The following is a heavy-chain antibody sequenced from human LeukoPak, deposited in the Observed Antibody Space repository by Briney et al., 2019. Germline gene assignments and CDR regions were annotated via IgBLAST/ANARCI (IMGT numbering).Heavy chain of an antibody. Sequence: QAGGSLRLSCAASGFTFSPYWMHWVRQAPGKGLVWVPRINSDESSTNYADSVKGRFTISRDNSKNTLYLQMNSLRAEDTAVYYCAKAPPYKKYFDYWGQGTLVTVSS. V-gene: IGHV3-74*01. CDR1: GFTFSPYW. CDR3: AKAPPYKKYFDY. D-gene: IGHD1-1*01. J-gene: IGHJ4*02. CDR2: INSDESST.